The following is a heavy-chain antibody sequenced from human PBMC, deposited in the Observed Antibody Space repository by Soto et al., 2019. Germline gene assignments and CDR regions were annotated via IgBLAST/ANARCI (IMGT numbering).Heavy chain of an antibody. J-gene: IGHJ6*03. CDR1: GYTFTSYY. V-gene: IGHV1-46*03. Sequence: QVQLVQSGAEVKKPGASVKVSCKASGYTFTSYYMHWVRQAPGQGLEWMGIINPSGGSTSYAQKFQGKVTMTRDTSTSTVYMELSSLRSEDTAVYYCARDCGDFWSGKPYYYYMDVWGKGTTVTVSS. D-gene: IGHD3-3*01. CDR2: INPSGGST. CDR3: ARDCGDFWSGKPYYYYMDV.